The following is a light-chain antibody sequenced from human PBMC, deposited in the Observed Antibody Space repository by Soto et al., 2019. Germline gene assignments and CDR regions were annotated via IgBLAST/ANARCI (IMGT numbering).Light chain of an antibody. CDR3: QQSYSTPQT. J-gene: IGKJ1*01. CDR1: QGISSY. V-gene: IGKV1-39*01. Sequence: DIQMTQSPSTLSASVGDRVTITCRASQGISSYLAWYQQKPGKAPRLLIYSASSLQSGVPSRFSGSGSGTDFILTISSLQPEDFTTYYCQQSYSTPQTFGQGTKVDIK. CDR2: SAS.